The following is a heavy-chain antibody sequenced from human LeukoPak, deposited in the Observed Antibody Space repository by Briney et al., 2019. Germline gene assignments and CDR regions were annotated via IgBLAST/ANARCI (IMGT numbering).Heavy chain of an antibody. CDR2: IRYDGSNK. V-gene: IGHV3-30*02. Sequence: GGSLRLSCAASGFTFSSYGMHWVRQAPGKGLEWVAFIRYDGSNKYYADSVKGRFTISRDNSKNTLYLQMNSLRAEDTAVYYCAKDADLEVRPLYFDYWGQGTLVTVSS. D-gene: IGHD1-1*01. CDR1: GFTFSSYG. CDR3: AKDADLEVRPLYFDY. J-gene: IGHJ4*02.